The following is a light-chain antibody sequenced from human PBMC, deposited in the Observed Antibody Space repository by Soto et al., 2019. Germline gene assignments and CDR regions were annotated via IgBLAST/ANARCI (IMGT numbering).Light chain of an antibody. CDR3: AAWDDSLSGREV. J-gene: IGLJ2*01. CDR2: RNN. CDR1: SSNIGSNY. V-gene: IGLV1-47*01. Sequence: QLVLTQPPSASGTPGQRVTISCSGSSSNIGSNYVYWYQQLPGTAPKLLIYRNNQRPSGVPDRFSGSKSGTSASLAISGLRSEDEADYYCAAWDDSLSGREVFGGGTQLTVL.